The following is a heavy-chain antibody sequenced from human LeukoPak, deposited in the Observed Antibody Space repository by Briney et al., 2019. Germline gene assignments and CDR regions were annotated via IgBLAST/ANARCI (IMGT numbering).Heavy chain of an antibody. CDR3: ARGRWLGWWLEALDY. D-gene: IGHD2-15*01. Sequence: SQTLSLTCAISGDSVSSNSAAWNWIRQSPSRGLEWLGRTYYRSKWYNDYAASVKSRITINPDTSKNQFSLHLMSVTPEDTAVYYCARGRWLGWWLEALDYWGQGTLVTVSS. CDR2: TYYRSKWYN. CDR1: GDSVSSNSAA. V-gene: IGHV6-1*01. J-gene: IGHJ4*02.